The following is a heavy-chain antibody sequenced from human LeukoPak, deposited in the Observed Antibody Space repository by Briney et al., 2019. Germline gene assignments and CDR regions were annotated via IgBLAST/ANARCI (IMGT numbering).Heavy chain of an antibody. V-gene: IGHV4-38-2*02. CDR3: ARQDTDPERPPYKAPSGY. D-gene: IGHD1-1*01. Sequence: PSETLSLTCTASGYSIRSGYYWGWIRQPPGKGLEWIGSTYYSGSTYYTPSLKSRVTISVDTSKNQFSLKLSSLTAADTAVYYCARQDTDPERPPYKAPSGYWGQGTLVTVSS. J-gene: IGHJ4*02. CDR1: GYSIRSGYY. CDR2: TYYSGST.